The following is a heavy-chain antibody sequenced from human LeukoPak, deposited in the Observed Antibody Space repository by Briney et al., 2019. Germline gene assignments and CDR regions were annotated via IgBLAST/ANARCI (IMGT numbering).Heavy chain of an antibody. V-gene: IGHV3-48*03. Sequence: SGGSLRLSCAASGFTFSSYEMNWVRQAPGKGLEWVSYISSSGTTIKYADSVKGRFTISRDNAKNSLYLQMNSLRDEDTAVYYCASRYYGGDYYYYYGMDVWGQGTTVTVSS. CDR1: GFTFSSYE. CDR2: ISSSGTTI. D-gene: IGHD3-10*01. J-gene: IGHJ6*02. CDR3: ASRYYGGDYYYYYGMDV.